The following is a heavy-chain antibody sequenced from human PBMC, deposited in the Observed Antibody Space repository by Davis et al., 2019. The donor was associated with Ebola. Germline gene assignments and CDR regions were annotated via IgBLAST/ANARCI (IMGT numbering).Heavy chain of an antibody. Sequence: SETLSLTCSVSSDSIRNSRYYWSWIRQTPGKGLEWIASIYYSRTTYYNPSLKSRVTLSVDTSKSLFSLKLTSVTAADTAVYYCARAWDGDHHFDYWAQGTLVTVSS. CDR3: ARAWDGDHHFDY. V-gene: IGHV4-39*02. D-gene: IGHD4-17*01. J-gene: IGHJ4*02. CDR1: SDSIRNSRYY. CDR2: IYYSRTT.